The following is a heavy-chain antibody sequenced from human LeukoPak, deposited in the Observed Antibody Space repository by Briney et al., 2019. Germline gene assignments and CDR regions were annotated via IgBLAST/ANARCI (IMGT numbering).Heavy chain of an antibody. J-gene: IGHJ4*02. V-gene: IGHV3-53*01. D-gene: IGHD3-22*01. Sequence: GGSLRLSCAASRFTVSNNYMSWVRQAPGKGLEWVSVIYSGGGAYYADSVKGRFTISRDNSKNTLYLQMNSLRAEDTAVYYCARNPYDSSGYYSFFDFWGQGTLVTVSS. CDR3: ARNPYDSSGYYSFFDF. CDR1: RFTVSNNY. CDR2: IYSGGGA.